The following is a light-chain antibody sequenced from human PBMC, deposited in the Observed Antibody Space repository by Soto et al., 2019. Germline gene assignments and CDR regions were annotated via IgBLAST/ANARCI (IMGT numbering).Light chain of an antibody. CDR1: RSIINW. V-gene: IGKV1-5*03. Sequence: DIQLTQSPSTLSASVGDRVTITCRASRSIINWLAWYQQKSGKGPKLLIYKASNLQTLVPSRFSGSGYGTEFTLTISSLQPDDVATYYCQQYSDHWTFGQGTKVEIK. J-gene: IGKJ1*01. CDR3: QQYSDHWT. CDR2: KAS.